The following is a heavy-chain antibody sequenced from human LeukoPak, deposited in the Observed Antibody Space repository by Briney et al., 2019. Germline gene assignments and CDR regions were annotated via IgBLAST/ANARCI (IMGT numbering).Heavy chain of an antibody. CDR2: LYYSGNT. CDR3: ARRYCSGGSCYPDY. CDR1: GGPISSYD. Sequence: PSETLSLTCTVSGGPISSYDWSWIRQPPGKGLEWIGYLYYSGNTNYNPSLKSRVTISIDTSKNQFSLKLSSVTAADTAVYYCARRYCSGGSCYPDYWGQGTLVTVSS. D-gene: IGHD2-15*01. J-gene: IGHJ4*02. V-gene: IGHV4-59*08.